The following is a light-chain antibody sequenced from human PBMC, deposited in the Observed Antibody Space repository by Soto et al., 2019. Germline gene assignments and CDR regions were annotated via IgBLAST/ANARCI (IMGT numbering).Light chain of an antibody. V-gene: IGLV2-14*01. CDR1: SSDVGGYNY. CDR2: DVS. CDR3: SSYTSSSTRV. Sequence: QSVLTPPASVSGSPGQSITISCTGTSSDVGGYNYVSWYQQHPGKAPKLMIYDVSNRPSGVSNRFSGSKSGNTASLTISGLQAEDEADYYCSSYTSSSTRVFGTGTRSPS. J-gene: IGLJ1*01.